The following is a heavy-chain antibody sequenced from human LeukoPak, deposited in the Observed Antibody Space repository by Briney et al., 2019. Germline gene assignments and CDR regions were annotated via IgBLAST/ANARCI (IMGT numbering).Heavy chain of an antibody. J-gene: IGHJ4*02. Sequence: PSETLSLTCTVSGGSISSDGDYWTWIRQPPGKGLEWIGYIYYNGNTYYNPSLTSRLTISVDTSNNQFSLNLSSVTVADTAVYYCARDRNGGYGLVDYWGQGTLVTVSS. CDR3: ARDRNGGYGLVDY. V-gene: IGHV4-30-4*01. CDR1: GGSISSDGDY. CDR2: IYYNGNT. D-gene: IGHD5-12*01.